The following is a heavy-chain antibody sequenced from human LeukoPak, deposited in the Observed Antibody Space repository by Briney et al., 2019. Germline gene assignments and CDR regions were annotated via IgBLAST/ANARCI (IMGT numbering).Heavy chain of an antibody. CDR3: ARVGNNWNYIDY. CDR1: GFTFSSYW. CDR2: INTDGSST. J-gene: IGHJ4*02. D-gene: IGHD1-20*01. Sequence: GRSLRLSCAASGFTFSSYWMHWVRQAPGKGLVWVSRINTDGSSTSYADSVKGRFTISRDNAKNTLYLQMNSLRAEDTAVYYCARVGNNWNYIDYWGQGTLVTVSS. V-gene: IGHV3-74*01.